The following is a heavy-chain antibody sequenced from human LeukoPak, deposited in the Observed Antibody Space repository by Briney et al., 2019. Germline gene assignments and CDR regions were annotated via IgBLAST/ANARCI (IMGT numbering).Heavy chain of an antibody. V-gene: IGHV4-4*02. Sequence: PSETLSLTCAVSGGSISSNNWWSWVRQPPGKGLEWIGEIYHSGSTNYNPSLKSRVTISVDKSKNQFSLKLSSVTAVDTAVYYCATYYDSSGYKLDYWGQGTLVTVSS. D-gene: IGHD3-22*01. CDR1: GGSISSNNW. CDR3: ATYYDSSGYKLDY. CDR2: IYHSGST. J-gene: IGHJ4*02.